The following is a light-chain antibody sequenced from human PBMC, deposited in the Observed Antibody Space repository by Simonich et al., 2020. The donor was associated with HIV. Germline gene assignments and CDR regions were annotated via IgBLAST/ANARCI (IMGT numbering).Light chain of an antibody. Sequence: DIVMTQSPDSLAVSLGERATINCMSSQSLLYNPYNKNYLAWYQQKPRQPPKLLIYCASTREPGFPDRFSGSGSGTHFTLTINSLQAEDVAVYYCQQYYTTPYTFGQGTKLEIK. CDR1: QSLLYNPYNKNY. CDR3: QQYYTTPYT. CDR2: CAS. V-gene: IGKV4-1*01. J-gene: IGKJ2*01.